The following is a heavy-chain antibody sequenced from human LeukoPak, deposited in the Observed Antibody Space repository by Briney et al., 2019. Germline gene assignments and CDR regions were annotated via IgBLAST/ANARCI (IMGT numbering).Heavy chain of an antibody. CDR3: AGGGGVMRLLWFGEPPSGYGMDV. D-gene: IGHD3-10*01. CDR2: IYYSGST. CDR1: GGSISSSSYY. Sequence: KSSEALSLTCTVSGGSISSSSYYWGWIRQPPGKGLEWIGSIYYSGSTYYNPSLKSRVTISVDTSKNQFSLKLSSVTAADTAVYYCAGGGGVMRLLWFGEPPSGYGMDVWGQGTTVTVSS. J-gene: IGHJ6*02. V-gene: IGHV4-39*07.